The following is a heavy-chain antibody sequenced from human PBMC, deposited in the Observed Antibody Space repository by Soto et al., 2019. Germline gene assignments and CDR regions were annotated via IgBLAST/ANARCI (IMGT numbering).Heavy chain of an antibody. CDR1: GFTFTSSA. CDR2: IVVGSGNT. V-gene: IGHV1-58*01. CDR3: AAEYLGATSYYYYYGMDV. D-gene: IGHD1-26*01. Sequence: SVKVSCKASGFTFTSSAVQWVRQARGQRLEWIGWIVVGSGNTNYAQKFQERVTITRDMSTSTAYMELSSLRSEDTAVYYCAAEYLGATSYYYYYGMDVWGQGTTVTVSS. J-gene: IGHJ6*02.